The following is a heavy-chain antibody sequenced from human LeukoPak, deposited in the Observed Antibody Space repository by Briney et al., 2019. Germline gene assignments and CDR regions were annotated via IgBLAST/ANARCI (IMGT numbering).Heavy chain of an antibody. Sequence: PSETLSLTCTVSGGSISSYYWSWIRQPPGKGLEWIGHIYYSGSTNYNPSLKSRVTISVDTSKNQFSLKLSSVTAADTAVYYCARDQGRGRYFDYWGQGTLVTVSS. CDR3: ARDQGRGRYFDY. CDR1: GGSISSYY. D-gene: IGHD3-10*01. CDR2: IYYSGST. V-gene: IGHV4-59*01. J-gene: IGHJ4*02.